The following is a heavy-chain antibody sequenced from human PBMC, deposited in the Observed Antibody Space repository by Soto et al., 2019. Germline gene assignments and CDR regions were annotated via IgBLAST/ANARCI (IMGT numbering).Heavy chain of an antibody. V-gene: IGHV1-3*05. CDR3: ARDGGDCGYRLAYYYYIGMDV. CDR2: INIGSGNT. CDR1: GYAFSSYA. J-gene: IGHJ6*02. D-gene: IGHD2-21*02. Sequence: QVQLVQSGAEEKKPGASVKVSCKASGYAFSSYAMHWVRQAPGQRLEWMGWINIGSGNTEYSQNFQDRSTITRDTSASTVYMELSGLRSEDTAVYYCARDGGDCGYRLAYYYYIGMDVWGQGTAVTVSS.